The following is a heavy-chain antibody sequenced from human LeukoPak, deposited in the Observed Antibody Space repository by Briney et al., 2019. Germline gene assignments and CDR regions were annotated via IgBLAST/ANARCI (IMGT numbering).Heavy chain of an antibody. Sequence: GASVKVSCKASGYTFTGYYMHWVRQAPGQGLEWMGWINPNSGGTNYAQKFQGRVTMTRDTSISTAYMELSRLRSDDTAVYYCARDLRAARPDYYFDYWGQGTLVTVSS. D-gene: IGHD6-6*01. J-gene: IGHJ4*02. CDR3: ARDLRAARPDYYFDY. CDR2: INPNSGGT. V-gene: IGHV1-2*02. CDR1: GYTFTGYY.